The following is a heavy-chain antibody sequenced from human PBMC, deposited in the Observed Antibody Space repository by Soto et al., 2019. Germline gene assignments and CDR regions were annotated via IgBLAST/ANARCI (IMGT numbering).Heavy chain of an antibody. J-gene: IGHJ4*02. D-gene: IGHD4-17*01. CDR1: EFPFSQHW. V-gene: IGHV3-7*01. CDR2: IKPDGSDK. Sequence: PGGSLRLSCAASEFPFSQHWMSWVRQAPGRGLEWVADIKPDGSDKYYVDSVKGRFTISRDNARHSVYLQMNSLRAEDTAMYYCARGHYGRDYWGQGTPVTVSS. CDR3: ARGHYGRDY.